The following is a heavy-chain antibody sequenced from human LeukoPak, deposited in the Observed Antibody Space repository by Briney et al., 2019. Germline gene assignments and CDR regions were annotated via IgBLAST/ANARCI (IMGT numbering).Heavy chain of an antibody. CDR1: GYTFTGYY. V-gene: IGHV1-2*02. Sequence: ASVKVSCKASGYTFTGYYMHWVRQAPGQGLEWMGWINPNSGGTNYAQKFQGRVTMTRDTSISTAYMELSRLRSDDTAVYYCARTRDPWIQLWLDYWGQGTLVTASS. D-gene: IGHD5-18*01. CDR3: ARTRDPWIQLWLDY. CDR2: INPNSGGT. J-gene: IGHJ4*02.